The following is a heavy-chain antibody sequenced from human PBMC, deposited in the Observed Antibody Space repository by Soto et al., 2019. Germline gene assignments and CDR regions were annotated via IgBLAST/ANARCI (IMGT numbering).Heavy chain of an antibody. V-gene: IGHV3-15*01. CDR2: IKSKTDGGTT. D-gene: IGHD4-17*01. CDR1: GFTFSNAW. J-gene: IGHJ4*02. CDR3: TTDRHDYGDYPIAH. Sequence: EVQLVESGGGLVKPGGSLRLSCAASGFTFSNAWMSWVRQAPGKGLEWVGRIKSKTDGGTTDYAAPVKGRFTISSHDSKNTLYLQMNSLKTEDTPVDDCTTDRHDYGDYPIAHWGQGTLVTVFS.